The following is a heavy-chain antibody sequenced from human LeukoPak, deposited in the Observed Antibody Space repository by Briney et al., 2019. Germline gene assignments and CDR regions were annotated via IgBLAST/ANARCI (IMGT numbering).Heavy chain of an antibody. V-gene: IGHV1-46*01. CDR1: GYTFTSYY. D-gene: IGHD3-9*01. J-gene: IGHJ5*02. CDR3: AREGAFDILTGYYLALPRNWFDP. Sequence: GASVKVSCKASGYTFTSYYMHWVRQAPGQGLEWMGIINPSGGSTSYAQKFQGRVTMTTDTSTSTAYMELSRLRSDDTAVYYCAREGAFDILTGYYLALPRNWFDPWGQGTLVTVSS. CDR2: INPSGGST.